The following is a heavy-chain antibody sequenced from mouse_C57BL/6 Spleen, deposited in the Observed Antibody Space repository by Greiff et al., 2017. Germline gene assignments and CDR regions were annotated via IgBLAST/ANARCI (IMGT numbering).Heavy chain of an antibody. J-gene: IGHJ2*01. CDR1: GYAFTNYL. Sequence: VQLQQSGAELVRPGTSVKVSCKASGYAFTNYLIEWVKQRPGQGLEWIGVINPGSGGTNYNEKFKGKATLTADKSSSTAYMQLSSLTSEDSAVYFCARDYGSGYWGQGTTLTVSS. CDR2: INPGSGGT. V-gene: IGHV1-54*01. D-gene: IGHD1-1*01. CDR3: ARDYGSGY.